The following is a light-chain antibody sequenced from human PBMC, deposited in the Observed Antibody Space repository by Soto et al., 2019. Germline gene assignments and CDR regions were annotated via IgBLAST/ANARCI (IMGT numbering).Light chain of an antibody. CDR1: QSVSNNY. CDR3: HRYSISPPYT. V-gene: IGKV3-20*01. CDR2: GSS. J-gene: IGKJ2*01. Sequence: EVVLTQSPGTLSLSPGERATLSCRASQSVSNNYIAWYQQTPGQAPRLRIFGSSDRATGIPDRVSGSGSGTDFTLTISILEHEDFAVYYCHRYSISPPYTLRKGSKKEIK.